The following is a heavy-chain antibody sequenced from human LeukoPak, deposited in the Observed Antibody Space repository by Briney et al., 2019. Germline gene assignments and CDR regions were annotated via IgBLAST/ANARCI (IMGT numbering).Heavy chain of an antibody. CDR1: SVSISNYY. V-gene: IGHV4-59*01. J-gene: IGHJ4*02. CDR3: ARVGSGWPYYFDY. Sequence: PSETLSLTCTVSSVSISNYYWSWIRQPPGKELEWIGYIYYSGSTNYNPSLKSRGTISVDTSKNQFSLKLNSETAADTAVYYCARVGSGWPYYFDYWGQGTLVTVSS. D-gene: IGHD6-19*01. CDR2: IYYSGST.